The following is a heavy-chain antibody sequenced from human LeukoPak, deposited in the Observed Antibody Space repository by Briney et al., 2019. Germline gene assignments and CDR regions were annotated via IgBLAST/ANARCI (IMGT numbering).Heavy chain of an antibody. Sequence: GASVKVSCKASGGTFSSYAISWVRQAPGQGLEWMGRINPNSGGTNYAQKFQGRVTMTRDTSISTAYMELSRLRSDDTAVYYCARDLRGAVAGLDYWGQGTLVTVSS. CDR1: GGTFSSYA. V-gene: IGHV1-2*06. J-gene: IGHJ4*02. CDR2: INPNSGGT. CDR3: ARDLRGAVAGLDY. D-gene: IGHD6-19*01.